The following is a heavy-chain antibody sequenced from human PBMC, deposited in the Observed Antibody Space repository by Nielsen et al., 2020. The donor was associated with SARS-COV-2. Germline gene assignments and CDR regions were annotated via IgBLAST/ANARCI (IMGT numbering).Heavy chain of an antibody. CDR1: GGSISRYY. D-gene: IGHD3-3*01. CDR2: VYYRRSI. V-gene: IGHV4-59*08. J-gene: IGHJ4*02. CDR3: ARHLRITIFGVVITGPFDY. Sequence: SETLSLTCTVSGGSISRYYWSWIRQPPGKGLEWIGFVYYRRSINYNPSLKRRVTISVDASKNQFSLEMNSVTAADTAVYFCARHLRITIFGVVITGPFDYWGQGTLVTVSS.